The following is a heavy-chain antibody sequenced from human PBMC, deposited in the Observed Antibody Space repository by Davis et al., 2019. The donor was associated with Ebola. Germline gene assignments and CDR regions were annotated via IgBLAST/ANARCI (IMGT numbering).Heavy chain of an antibody. CDR2: IYPGDSDT. Sequence: GGSLRLSCTVSGGSISSYYWSWIRQPPGKGLEWMGIIYPGDSDTRYSPSFQGQVTISADKSISTAYLQWSSLKASDTAMYYCARPYYDSSGYPYDAFDIWGQGTMVTVSS. D-gene: IGHD3-22*01. J-gene: IGHJ3*02. CDR1: GGSISSYY. CDR3: ARPYYDSSGYPYDAFDI. V-gene: IGHV5-51*01.